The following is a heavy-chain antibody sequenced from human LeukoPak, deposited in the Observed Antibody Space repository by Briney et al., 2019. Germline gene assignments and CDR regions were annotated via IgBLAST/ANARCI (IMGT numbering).Heavy chain of an antibody. V-gene: IGHV4-34*01. CDR1: GGSFSGYY. Sequence: PSEILSLTCAVYGGSFSGYYWSWIRQPPGKGLEWIGEINHSGSTNYNPSLKSRVTISVDTSKNQFSLKLSSVTAADTAVYYCARTDFWSGYPYAGYYYMDIWGKGTTVTVSS. CDR3: ARTDFWSGYPYAGYYYMDI. CDR2: INHSGST. J-gene: IGHJ6*03. D-gene: IGHD3-3*01.